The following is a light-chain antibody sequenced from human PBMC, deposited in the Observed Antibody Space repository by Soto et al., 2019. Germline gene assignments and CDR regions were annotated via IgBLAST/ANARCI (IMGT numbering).Light chain of an antibody. CDR3: ETWDSNTRV. Sequence: QSVLTHSSSASASLGSSVKLTCTLSSGHSSNIVAWHQQQPGKAPRYLMRLEGTGSYNKGSGVPDRFSGSSSGADRYLTISNLQSEDEADYYCETWDSNTRVFGGGTQLTVL. V-gene: IGLV4-60*03. CDR2: LEGTGSY. CDR1: SGHSSNI. J-gene: IGLJ7*01.